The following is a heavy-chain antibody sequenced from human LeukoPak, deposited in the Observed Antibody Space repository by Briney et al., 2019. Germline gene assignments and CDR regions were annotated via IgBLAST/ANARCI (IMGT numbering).Heavy chain of an antibody. CDR3: ARNSESLTHPKY. V-gene: IGHV3-7*01. D-gene: IGHD1-14*01. CDR1: GFTLGVYW. J-gene: IGHJ4*02. Sequence: GGPLRLSCAASGFTLGVYWMTWVRQAPGKGLEGVANINQDGSEKHYLGSVKGRFTISRDNPRNSLSLQMSSLRAEDTAIYYCARNSESLTHPKYWGQGTLVTVSS. CDR2: INQDGSEK.